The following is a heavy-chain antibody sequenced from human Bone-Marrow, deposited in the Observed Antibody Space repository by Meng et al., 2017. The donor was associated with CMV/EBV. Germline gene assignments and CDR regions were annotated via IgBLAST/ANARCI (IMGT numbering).Heavy chain of an antibody. CDR2: ISSSSSTI. Sequence: GGSLRLSCAASGFTFSKYNMNWVRQAPGKGLEWVSYISSSSSTIYYADSVKGRFTISRDNAKNSLYLQMNSLRAEDTAVYYCARKSSLEYYDFWSGYYAGAFDIWGQGTMVTVSS. D-gene: IGHD3-3*01. V-gene: IGHV3-48*04. CDR1: GFTFSKYN. J-gene: IGHJ3*02. CDR3: ARKSSLEYYDFWSGYYAGAFDI.